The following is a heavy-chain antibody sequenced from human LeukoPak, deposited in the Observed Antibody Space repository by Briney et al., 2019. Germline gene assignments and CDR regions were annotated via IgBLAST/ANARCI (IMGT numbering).Heavy chain of an antibody. Sequence: QTGGSLRLSCAASGFTFSSYAMHWVRQAPGKGLEWVAVISYDGSNKYYADSVKGRFTISRDNSKNTLYPQMNSLRAEDTAVYYCAGGDNWFDPWGQGTLVTVSS. V-gene: IGHV3-30-3*01. CDR1: GFTFSSYA. J-gene: IGHJ5*02. CDR3: AGGDNWFDP. CDR2: ISYDGSNK. D-gene: IGHD3-10*01.